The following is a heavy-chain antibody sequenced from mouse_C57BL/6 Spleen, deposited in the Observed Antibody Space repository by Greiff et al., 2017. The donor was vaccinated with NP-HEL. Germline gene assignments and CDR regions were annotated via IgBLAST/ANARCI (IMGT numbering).Heavy chain of an antibody. CDR3: ARLGFYYYGSTHEAMDY. V-gene: IGHV3-6*01. J-gene: IGHJ4*01. CDR2: ISYDGSN. CDR1: GYSITSGYY. D-gene: IGHD1-1*01. Sequence: EVQLVESGPGLVKPSQSLSLTCSVTGYSITSGYYWNWIRQFPGNKLEWMGYISYDGSNNYNPSLKNRISITRDTSKNQFFLKLNSVTTEDTATYYCARLGFYYYGSTHEAMDYWGQGTSVTVSS.